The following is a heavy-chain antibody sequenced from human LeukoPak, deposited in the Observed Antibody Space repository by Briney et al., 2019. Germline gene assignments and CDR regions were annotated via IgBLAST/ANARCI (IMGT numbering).Heavy chain of an antibody. CDR3: ARGPPGYDFWSGYPRNYYYYGMDV. J-gene: IGHJ6*02. CDR1: GGSITTDDYY. V-gene: IGHV4-30-4*01. Sequence: SETLSLTCIVSGGSITTDDYYWSWLRQSPGKGLEYFGYIYYSGTTYYNPSLKSRVTISIDTSKSQFSLKVDSVTATDTAVYYCARGPPGYDFWSGYPRNYYYYGMDVWGQGTTVTVSS. D-gene: IGHD3-3*01. CDR2: IYYSGTT.